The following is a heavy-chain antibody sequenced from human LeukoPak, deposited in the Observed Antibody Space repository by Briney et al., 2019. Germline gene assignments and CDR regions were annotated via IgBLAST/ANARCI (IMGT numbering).Heavy chain of an antibody. CDR1: GGSISSYY. CDR3: ARDRLDAFDI. Sequence: RTSETLSLTCTVSGGSISSYYWSWIRQPPGKGLEWIGYIYDSGGNNYNPSLKSRVTTSVDTSKNQFSLKLSSVTAADTAVYYCARDRLDAFDIWGQGTMVTVSS. CDR2: IYDSGGN. J-gene: IGHJ3*02. V-gene: IGHV4-59*12.